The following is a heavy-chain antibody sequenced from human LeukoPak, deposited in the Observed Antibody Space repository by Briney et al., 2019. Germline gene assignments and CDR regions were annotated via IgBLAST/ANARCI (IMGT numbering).Heavy chain of an antibody. CDR2: ISRNSNDI. CDR1: GFTFSSNS. V-gene: IGHV3-21*01. J-gene: IGHJ4*02. Sequence: GGSLRLSCAASGFTFSSNSMHWVRQAPGKGLEWVSSISRNSNDIYYADSVKGRFTISRDNANNSLSLQMNSLRDEDTAVYYCVLGSPFDYWGQGTLVTVSS. CDR3: VLGSPFDY. D-gene: IGHD3-10*01.